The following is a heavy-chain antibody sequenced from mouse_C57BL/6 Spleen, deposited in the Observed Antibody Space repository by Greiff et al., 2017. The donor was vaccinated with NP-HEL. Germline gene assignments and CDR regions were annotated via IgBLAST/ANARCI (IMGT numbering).Heavy chain of an antibody. Sequence: QVQLKQPGAELVKPGASVKMSCKASGYTFTSYWITWVKQRPGQGLEWIGDIYPGSGSTNYNEKFKSKATLTVDTSSSTAYMQLSSLTSEDSAVYYCARADSSGSYYAMDYWGQGTSVTVSS. CDR2: IYPGSGST. J-gene: IGHJ4*01. CDR3: ARADSSGSYYAMDY. D-gene: IGHD3-2*02. CDR1: GYTFTSYW. V-gene: IGHV1-55*01.